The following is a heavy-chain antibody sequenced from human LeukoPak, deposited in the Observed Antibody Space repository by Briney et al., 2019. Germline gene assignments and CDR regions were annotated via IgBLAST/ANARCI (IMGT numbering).Heavy chain of an antibody. Sequence: SETLSLTCTVSGGSISSGDYYWSWIRQPLGKGLEWIGSIFYSGSTYYNSSLKSRVTISVDTSKNQFSLKLSSVTAADTAVYYCASDRSGLSFCFWGQGTLVTVSS. J-gene: IGHJ4*02. CDR1: GGSISSGDYY. CDR2: IFYSGST. D-gene: IGHD3-22*01. V-gene: IGHV4-39*01. CDR3: ASDRSGLSFCF.